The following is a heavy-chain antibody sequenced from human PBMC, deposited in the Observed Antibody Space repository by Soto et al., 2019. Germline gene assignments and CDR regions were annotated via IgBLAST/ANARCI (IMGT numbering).Heavy chain of an antibody. Sequence: ASVKVSCKAFGFIFNNYAISWVRQAPGQGLEWMGWISANSGNTNYAQKLQGRVTMTTDTSTSTAYMELRSLRSDDTAVYYCATAGNYDSSGRDFWGQGTLVTVSS. D-gene: IGHD3-22*01. CDR1: GFIFNNYA. J-gene: IGHJ4*02. CDR3: ATAGNYDSSGRDF. V-gene: IGHV1-18*04. CDR2: ISANSGNT.